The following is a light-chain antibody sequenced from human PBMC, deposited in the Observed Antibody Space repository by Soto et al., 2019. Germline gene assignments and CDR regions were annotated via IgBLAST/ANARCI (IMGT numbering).Light chain of an antibody. J-gene: IGKJ4*01. CDR1: QSISTS. CDR3: QQYGSYSIT. Sequence: DIQMTQSPSILSASVGDRVTITCRASQSISTSLAWYQQKPGKAPNLQISKASNLETVVPSRFSGSGSGTEFTLTISSLKTDELATDDCQQYGSYSITFGGGTKVDVK. CDR2: KAS. V-gene: IGKV1-5*03.